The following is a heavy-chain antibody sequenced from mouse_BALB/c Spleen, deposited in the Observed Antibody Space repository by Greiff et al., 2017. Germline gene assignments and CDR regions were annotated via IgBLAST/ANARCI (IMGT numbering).Heavy chain of an antibody. J-gene: IGHJ3*01. CDR1: GYTFTSYW. CDR2: IYPGNSDT. V-gene: IGHV1-5*01. Sequence: VQLQQSGTVLARPGASVKMSCKASGYTFTSYWMHWVKQRPGQGLEWIGAIYPGNSDTSYNQKFKGKAKLTAVTSTSTAYMELSSLTNEDSAVYYCTSLYDGSFAYWGQGTLVTVSA. CDR3: TSLYDGSFAY. D-gene: IGHD2-3*01.